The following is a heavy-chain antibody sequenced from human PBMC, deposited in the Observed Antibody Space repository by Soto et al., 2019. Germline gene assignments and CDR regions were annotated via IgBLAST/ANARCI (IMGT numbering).Heavy chain of an antibody. CDR2: ISDSGGLT. CDR3: ARRAFGSSRSFDI. D-gene: IGHD6-6*01. J-gene: IGHJ3*02. V-gene: IGHV3-23*01. CDR1: GFTFSSYG. Sequence: GGSLRLSCAASGFTFSSYGMHWVRQAPGKGLEWVSGISDSGGLTYNADSVKGRFTISRDNSKNTLYLQMNSLRAEDTALYYCARRAFGSSRSFDIWGQGTMVTVSS.